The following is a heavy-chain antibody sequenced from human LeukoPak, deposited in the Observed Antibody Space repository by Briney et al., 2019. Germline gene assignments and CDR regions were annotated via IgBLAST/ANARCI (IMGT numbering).Heavy chain of an antibody. CDR2: INPSGGST. D-gene: IGHD3-3*01. Sequence: ASVKVSCKASGYTFTSYYMHWVRQAPGQGLEWMGIINPSGGSTSYAQKFQGRVTMTRDTSTSTVYMELSSLRSEDTAVYYCARGVYYDFHYYYYYMDVWGKGTTVTVSS. CDR3: ARGVYYDFHYYYYYMDV. V-gene: IGHV1-46*01. CDR1: GYTFTSYY. J-gene: IGHJ6*03.